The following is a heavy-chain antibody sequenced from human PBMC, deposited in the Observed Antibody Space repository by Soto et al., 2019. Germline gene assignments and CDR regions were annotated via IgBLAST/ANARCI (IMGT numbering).Heavy chain of an antibody. J-gene: IGHJ4*02. CDR2: IYYSGST. CDR3: ARSRSGYSPFDY. CDR1: GGSISSGGYY. V-gene: IGHV4-31*03. D-gene: IGHD3-3*01. Sequence: SETLSLTCTVSGGSISSGGYYWSWIRQHPGKGLEWIGYIYYSGSTYYNPSLKSRVTISVDTSKNQFSLKLSSVTAADTAVYYCARSRSGYSPFDYWGQGTLVTVSS.